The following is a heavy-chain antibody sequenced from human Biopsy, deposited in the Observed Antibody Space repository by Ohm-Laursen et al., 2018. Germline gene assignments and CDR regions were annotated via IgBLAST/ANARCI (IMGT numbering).Heavy chain of an antibody. D-gene: IGHD4-23*01. CDR3: ARGSNDFGGLYFPR. CDR1: GGSISNNNYY. Sequence: SQTLSLTCTVSGGSISNNNYYWGWIRQPPGKGLEWIGHISYTGYTSYNASLKSRVTISVDTSRNHFSLRLSSSTAADTAVYYCARGSNDFGGLYFPRWGQGTLLTVSS. J-gene: IGHJ4*02. CDR2: ISYTGYT. V-gene: IGHV4-61*03.